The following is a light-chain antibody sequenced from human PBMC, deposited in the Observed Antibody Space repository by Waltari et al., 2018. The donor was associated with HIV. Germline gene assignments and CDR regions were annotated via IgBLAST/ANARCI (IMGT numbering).Light chain of an antibody. CDR2: RNS. CDR1: RSNVASYN. Sequence: QSVVTQPPSASGTPGQTVTISCVGSRSNVASYNVNWYQQFPGTAPKLLIYRNSQRPSGVPDRFSGSKSGTSASLAISGLQSADEADYYCAAWDDSLHGWVFGGGTKLTVL. V-gene: IGLV1-44*01. CDR3: AAWDDSLHGWV. J-gene: IGLJ3*02.